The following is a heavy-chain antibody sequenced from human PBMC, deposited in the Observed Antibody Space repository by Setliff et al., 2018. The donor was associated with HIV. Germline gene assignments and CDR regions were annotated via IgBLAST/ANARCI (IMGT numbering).Heavy chain of an antibody. J-gene: IGHJ5*02. V-gene: IGHV1-46*01. CDR3: AKDRGRGNWLDP. D-gene: IGHD3-16*01. CDR1: GYTFTSYY. Sequence: GASVKVSCKASGYTFTSYYIHWVRQAPGQGLEWMGIINPSGGSTTYAQKFQGRVTMTRDTSTNTAYMELSSLRSEDTAVYYCAKDRGRGNWLDPWGQGTLVTVSS. CDR2: INPSGGST.